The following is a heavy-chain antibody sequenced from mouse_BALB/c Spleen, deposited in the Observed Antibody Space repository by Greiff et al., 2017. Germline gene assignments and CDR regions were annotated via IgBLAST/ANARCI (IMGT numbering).Heavy chain of an antibody. CDR2: ISNGGGST. CDR1: GFTFSSYT. CDR3: AGGTARTWLAY. D-gene: IGHD1-2*01. Sequence: EVHLVESGGGLVQPGGSLKLSCAASGFTFSSYTMSWVRQTPEKRLEWVAYISNGGGSTYYPDTVKGRFTISRDNAKNTLYLQMSSLKSEDTAMYYCAGGTARTWLAYWGQGTLVTVSA. V-gene: IGHV5-12-2*01. J-gene: IGHJ3*01.